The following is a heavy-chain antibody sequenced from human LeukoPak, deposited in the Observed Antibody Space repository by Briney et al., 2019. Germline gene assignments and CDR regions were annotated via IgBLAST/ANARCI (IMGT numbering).Heavy chain of an antibody. D-gene: IGHD3-22*01. Sequence: ASVKVSCKASGYTFTKNYMHWVRQAPGQGLEWMGWINPNSGGTNYAQKFQGRVTMTRDTSISTAYMELSRLRSDDTAVYYCARDQSKYYYDSSGYYYYPLFDYWGQGTLVTVSS. V-gene: IGHV1-2*02. CDR2: INPNSGGT. CDR3: ARDQSKYYYDSSGYYYYPLFDY. CDR1: GYTFTKNY. J-gene: IGHJ4*02.